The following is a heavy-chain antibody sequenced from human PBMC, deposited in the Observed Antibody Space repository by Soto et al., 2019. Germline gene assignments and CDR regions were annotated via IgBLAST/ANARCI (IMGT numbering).Heavy chain of an antibody. V-gene: IGHV1-69*13. D-gene: IGHD3-10*01. Sequence: GASVKVSCKASGGTFSSYAISWVRQAPGQGLEWMGGIIPIFGTANYAQKFQGRVTITADESTSTAYMELSSLRSEDTAVYYCARDRGYYGSGSYYNGPYFEYWGQGTLVTVSS. CDR2: IIPIFGTA. J-gene: IGHJ4*02. CDR1: GGTFSSYA. CDR3: ARDRGYYGSGSYYNGPYFEY.